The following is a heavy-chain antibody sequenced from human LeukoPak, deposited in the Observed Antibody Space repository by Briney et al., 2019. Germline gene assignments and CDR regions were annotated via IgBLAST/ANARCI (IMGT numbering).Heavy chain of an antibody. CDR2: INHSGST. CDR1: GGSFSGYY. Sequence: SETLSLTCAVYGGSFSGYYWSWIRQPPGKGLEWIGEINHSGSTNYNPSLKSRVTISVDTSKNQFSLKLSSVTAADTAVYYCARHGRFWARDYWGQGTLVTVSS. CDR3: ARHGRFWARDY. J-gene: IGHJ4*02. D-gene: IGHD3-3*01. V-gene: IGHV4-34*01.